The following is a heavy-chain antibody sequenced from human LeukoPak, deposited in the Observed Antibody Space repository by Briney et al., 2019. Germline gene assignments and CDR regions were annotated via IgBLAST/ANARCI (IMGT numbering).Heavy chain of an antibody. D-gene: IGHD6-13*01. CDR1: GGSISSSNW. V-gene: IGHV4-4*02. J-gene: IGHJ6*03. CDR3: AAGYSSSWYPRYYYYYMDV. Sequence: ASETLSLTCAVSGGSISSSNWWGWVRQPPGKGLEWIGEIYHSGSTNYNPSLKSRVTISVDKSKNQFSLKLSSVTAADTAVYYCAAGYSSSWYPRYYYYYMDVWGKGTTVTISS. CDR2: IYHSGST.